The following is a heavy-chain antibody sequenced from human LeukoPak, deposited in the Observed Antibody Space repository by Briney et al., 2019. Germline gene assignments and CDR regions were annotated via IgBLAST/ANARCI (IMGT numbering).Heavy chain of an antibody. Sequence: SVRVSYKASGGTFSIYAISWVRQAPGQGLEWMGRIIPIFGIANYAQKFQGRVTITADKSTSTAYMELSSLRSEDTAVYYCASLGSAAVAGLGTDYWGQGTLVTVSS. CDR1: GGTFSIYA. V-gene: IGHV1-69*17. D-gene: IGHD6-19*01. J-gene: IGHJ4*02. CDR3: ASLGSAAVAGLGTDY. CDR2: IIPIFGIA.